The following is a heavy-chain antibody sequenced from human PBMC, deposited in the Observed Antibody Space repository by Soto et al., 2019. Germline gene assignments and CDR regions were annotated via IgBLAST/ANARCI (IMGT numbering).Heavy chain of an antibody. V-gene: IGHV6-1*01. Sequence: SQTLSLTCVISGDSVSSNSVARNWIRQSPSRGLEWLGRTYYRSRWYNDYAVSVRSRITINPDTSKNQFSLQLNSVTPDDTAVYFCAIRYSYGLDYWGQGTLVTVSS. CDR2: TYYRSRWYN. CDR1: GDSVSSNSVA. D-gene: IGHD5-18*01. CDR3: AIRYSYGLDY. J-gene: IGHJ4*02.